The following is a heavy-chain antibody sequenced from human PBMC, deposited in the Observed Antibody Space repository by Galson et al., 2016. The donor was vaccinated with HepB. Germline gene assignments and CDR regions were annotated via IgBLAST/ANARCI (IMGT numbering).Heavy chain of an antibody. V-gene: IGHV1-24*01. CDR2: FDTEDGET. CDR1: GYTLSEFS. D-gene: IGHD3-3*01. CDR3: AEKRDYDFWSGYEK. J-gene: IGHJ4*02. Sequence: SVKVSCKVSGYTLSEFSMHWVRQAPGKGLEWMGGFDTEDGETIYAQKFQGRVTMTEDTSTDTAYMELSSLRSEDTAVYYCAEKRDYDFWSGYEKWGQGTLVTVSS.